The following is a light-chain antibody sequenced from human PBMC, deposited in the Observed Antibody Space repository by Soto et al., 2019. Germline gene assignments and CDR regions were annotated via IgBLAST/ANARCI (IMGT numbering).Light chain of an antibody. CDR3: QQYNTYSRT. Sequence: DIHMTQSPSTLSASVGDRVTITCRASQSISTWLAWYQQKPGKAPKLLIYDASSLESGVPSRFSGRGSGTEFTLTISSLQPDDFAPYYCQQYNTYSRTLGQGTKVDIK. CDR2: DAS. J-gene: IGKJ1*01. V-gene: IGKV1-5*01. CDR1: QSISTW.